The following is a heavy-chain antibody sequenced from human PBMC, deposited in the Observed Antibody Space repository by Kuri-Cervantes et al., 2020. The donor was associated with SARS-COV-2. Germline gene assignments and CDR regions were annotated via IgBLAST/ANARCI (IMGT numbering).Heavy chain of an antibody. V-gene: IGHV3-20*04. CDR3: ARLGSSGWYFDH. Sequence: GESLKISCAASGFTFDDYGMSWVRQAPGEGLEWVSGINWNGGSTGYADSVKGRFTISRDNAKNSLYLQMNSLRAEDTAVYYCARLGSSGWYFDHWGQGTLVTVSS. CDR2: INWNGGST. D-gene: IGHD6-25*01. CDR1: GFTFDDYG. J-gene: IGHJ4*02.